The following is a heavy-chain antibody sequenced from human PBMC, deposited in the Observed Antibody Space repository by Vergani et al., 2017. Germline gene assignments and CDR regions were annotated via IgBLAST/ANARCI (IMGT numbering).Heavy chain of an antibody. CDR2: IIPIFGTV. Sequence: QVQLVQSGAEVKKPGSSVKVSCKASGGTFSSYAISWVRQAPGQGLEWMGRIIPIFGTVNYAQKFQGRVTITADEATSTAYMELSSLRSEDTAVYYCARDRIGYSGYDTDLPFDYWGQGTLVTVSS. CDR3: ARDRIGYSGYDTDLPFDY. V-gene: IGHV1-69*18. D-gene: IGHD5-12*01. CDR1: GGTFSSYA. J-gene: IGHJ4*02.